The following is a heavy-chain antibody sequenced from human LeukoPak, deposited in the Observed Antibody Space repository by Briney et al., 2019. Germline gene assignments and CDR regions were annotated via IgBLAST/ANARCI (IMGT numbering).Heavy chain of an antibody. V-gene: IGHV1-2*02. CDR1: GYTFTRYY. Sequence: GASVKVSCKASGYTFTRYYIHWVRQAPGQGLEWMGWIITKSGRTSSARKFQGRVTMTRDPSITTVYMDMAWLTSDDTAIYFCARADFIDAGPYLIGPWGQGTLVTVSS. CDR3: ARADFIDAGPYLIGP. CDR2: IITKSGRT. D-gene: IGHD3-3*01. J-gene: IGHJ5*02.